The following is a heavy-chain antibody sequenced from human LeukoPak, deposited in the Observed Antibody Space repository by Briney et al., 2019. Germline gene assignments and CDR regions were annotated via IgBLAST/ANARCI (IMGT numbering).Heavy chain of an antibody. Sequence: GASVKVSCKASGYTFTGYYMHWVRQAPGQGLEWMGWINPNSGGTNYAQKFQGRVTMTRDTSISTAYMELSRLRSDDTAVYYCARDRAAIVGDGPDAFDIWGQGTMVTVSS. CDR1: GYTFTGYY. J-gene: IGHJ3*02. CDR3: ARDRAAIVGDGPDAFDI. CDR2: INPNSGGT. V-gene: IGHV1-2*02. D-gene: IGHD3-22*01.